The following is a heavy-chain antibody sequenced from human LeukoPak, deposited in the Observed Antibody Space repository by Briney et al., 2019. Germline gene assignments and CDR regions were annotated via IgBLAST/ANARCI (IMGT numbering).Heavy chain of an antibody. Sequence: SETLSLTCTVSGGSISDLGFYWAWIRQPPGKGLEWIGTLSYSGRTFSTPSLKSRLTISVDSSKNQFSLKLNSVTAADTALYYCARHMKESGDYRGTFDYWGQGMQVTASS. D-gene: IGHD1-26*01. J-gene: IGHJ4*02. CDR2: LSYSGRT. CDR3: ARHMKESGDYRGTFDY. V-gene: IGHV4-39*01. CDR1: GGSISDLGFY.